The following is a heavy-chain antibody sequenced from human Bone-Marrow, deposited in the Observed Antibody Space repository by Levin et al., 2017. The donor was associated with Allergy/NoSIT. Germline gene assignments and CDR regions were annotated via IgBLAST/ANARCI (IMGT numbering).Heavy chain of an antibody. V-gene: IGHV3-9*01. J-gene: IGHJ6*02. CDR3: TKDLTPGGADV. CDR2: ILWNSDTI. D-gene: IGHD3-10*01. Sequence: SLKISCIGSGFNLHDYAMHWVRQAPGKGLEWVSGILWNSDTIDYADSVKGRFTTSRDNAKNSLYLEMNSLRPEDTALYYCTKDLTPGGADVWGQGTTVTVSS. CDR1: GFNLHDYA.